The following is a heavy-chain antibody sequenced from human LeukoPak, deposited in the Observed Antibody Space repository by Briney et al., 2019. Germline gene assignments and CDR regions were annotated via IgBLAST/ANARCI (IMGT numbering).Heavy chain of an antibody. J-gene: IGHJ4*02. V-gene: IGHV3-30*02. CDR2: IRHDGNDA. D-gene: IGHD1-1*01. Sequence: PGGSLRLSCASSGFTFSTFGMHWVRQAPGKGLEWVAFIRHDGNDAYYGDSVKGRFTISRDNSENTLYLQINSLRVEDTAVYYCAKDTPTTGYHLDSWGQGTLVTVSS. CDR3: AKDTPTTGYHLDS. CDR1: GFTFSTFG.